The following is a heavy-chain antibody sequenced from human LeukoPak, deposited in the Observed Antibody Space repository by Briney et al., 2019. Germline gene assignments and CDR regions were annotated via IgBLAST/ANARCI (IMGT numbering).Heavy chain of an antibody. V-gene: IGHV3-23*01. Sequence: PGGSLRLSCVFSGFTFDNYGMTWVRQAPGKGLEWVSSISGSGGNTYYAASVKGRFTISRDNSKNTLYLQMNSLRAEDTAVYYCAREETDSSGCLDYWGQGTLVTVSS. D-gene: IGHD3-22*01. CDR2: ISGSGGNT. J-gene: IGHJ4*02. CDR3: AREETDSSGCLDY. CDR1: GFTFDNYG.